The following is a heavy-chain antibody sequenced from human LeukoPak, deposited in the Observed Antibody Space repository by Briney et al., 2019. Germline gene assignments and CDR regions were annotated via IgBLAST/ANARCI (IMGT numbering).Heavy chain of an antibody. J-gene: IGHJ3*02. CDR2: IIPIFGTA. CDR3: ARDKGTVGLDAFDI. V-gene: IGHV1-69*05. Sequence: SVKVSCKASGGTFSSYAISWVRQAPGQGLEWMGGIIPIFGTANYAQKLQGRVTITRDTSASTAYMELSSLRSEDTAVYYCARDKGTVGLDAFDIWGQGTMVTVSS. D-gene: IGHD4-23*01. CDR1: GGTFSSYA.